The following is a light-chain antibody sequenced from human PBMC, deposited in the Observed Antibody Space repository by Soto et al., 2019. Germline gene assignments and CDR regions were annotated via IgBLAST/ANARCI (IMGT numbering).Light chain of an antibody. Sequence: DVVMTQSPLSLPVTPGEPASISCNSSQSLLQSDGYNYLDWYLQKPGQSPQLLIYFGSYRASGVPDRFSGSWSGTDFTLKIRRVEGEDVAIYYCMQAQQTPPTFGQGTKVEIK. CDR1: QSLLQSDGYNY. V-gene: IGKV2-28*01. CDR3: MQAQQTPPT. CDR2: FGS. J-gene: IGKJ1*01.